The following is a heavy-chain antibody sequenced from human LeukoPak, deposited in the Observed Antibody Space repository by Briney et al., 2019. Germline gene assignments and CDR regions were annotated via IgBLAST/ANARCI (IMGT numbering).Heavy chain of an antibody. CDR2: INPSGGST. CDR3: ARDRSTAASGRSWYFDL. Sequence: ASVTVSCKASGYTFTSYYMHWVRQAPGQGLEWMGIINPSGGSTIYAHKFQGRVTMTRDMSTSTVYMELSSLRSEDTAVYYCARDRSTAASGRSWYFDLWGRGTLVTVSS. CDR1: GYTFTSYY. J-gene: IGHJ2*01. V-gene: IGHV1-46*01. D-gene: IGHD6-13*01.